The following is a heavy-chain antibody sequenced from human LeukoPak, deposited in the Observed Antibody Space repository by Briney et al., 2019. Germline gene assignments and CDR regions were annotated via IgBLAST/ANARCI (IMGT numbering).Heavy chain of an antibody. CDR1: GYTFTSYD. CDR3: ARVLGIAAAGTVDY. V-gene: IGHV1-8*01. CDR2: MNPNSGNT. D-gene: IGHD6-13*01. J-gene: IGHJ4*02. Sequence: ASVKVSCKASGYTFTSYDINWVRQATGQGLEWMGWMNPNSGNTGYARKFQGRVTMTRNTSISTAYMELSSLRSEDTAVYYCARVLGIAAAGTVDYWGQGTLVTVSS.